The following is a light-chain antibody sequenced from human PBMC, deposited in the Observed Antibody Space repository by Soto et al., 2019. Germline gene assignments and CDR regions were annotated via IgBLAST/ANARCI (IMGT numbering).Light chain of an antibody. Sequence: SALPQPPSASGSPGQSVTISCTGTSSDVGVYNYVSWYQQHPGKAPKLMIYEVSERPSGVPDRFAGSKSGNTASLTVSGLQAEDEADYYCSSYAGSNNPWVFGGGTKLTVL. CDR3: SSYAGSNNPWV. CDR1: SSDVGVYNY. CDR2: EVS. V-gene: IGLV2-8*01. J-gene: IGLJ3*02.